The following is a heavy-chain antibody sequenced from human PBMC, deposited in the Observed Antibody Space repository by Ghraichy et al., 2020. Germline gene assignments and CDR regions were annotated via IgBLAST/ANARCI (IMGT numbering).Heavy chain of an antibody. CDR1: GGSISSSSYY. V-gene: IGHV4-39*01. CDR2: IYYSGST. CDR3: ARGLGAAAGYNWFDP. J-gene: IGHJ5*02. Sequence: SETLSLTCTVSGGSISSSSYYWGWIRQPPGKGLEWIGSIYYSGSTYYNPSLKSRVTISVDTSKNQFSLKLSSVTAADTAVYYCARGLGAAAGYNWFDPWGQGTLVTVSS. D-gene: IGHD6-13*01.